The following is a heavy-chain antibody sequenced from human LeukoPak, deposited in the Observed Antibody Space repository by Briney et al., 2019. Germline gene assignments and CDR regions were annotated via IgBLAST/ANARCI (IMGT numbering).Heavy chain of an antibody. D-gene: IGHD2-2*01. CDR2: INPNSGGT. CDR3: ARGLRYYCSSTSCFPHYYGMDV. CDR1: GYTFTGYY. Sequence: ASVKVSCKASGYTFTGYYMHWVRQAPGQGLEWMGWINPNSGGTNYAQKFQGWVTMTRDTSISTAYMELSRLRSDDTAVYYCARGLRYYCSSTSCFPHYYGMDVWGQGTTVTVSS. J-gene: IGHJ6*02. V-gene: IGHV1-2*04.